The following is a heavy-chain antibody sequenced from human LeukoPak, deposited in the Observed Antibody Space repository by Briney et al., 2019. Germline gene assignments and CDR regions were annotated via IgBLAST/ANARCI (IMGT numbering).Heavy chain of an antibody. CDR3: ATYSSRNAREFQS. Sequence: GGSLRLSCEASGFTFSNSWMTWVRQTPGKGMEWVANIKTDGSEKYYVDSVRGRFTISRDNAKNSLYLQMNSLRAEDTAVYYCATYSSRNAREFQSWGQGTLVTVSS. J-gene: IGHJ1*01. D-gene: IGHD2-2*01. CDR1: GFTFSNSW. CDR2: IKTDGSEK. V-gene: IGHV3-7*01.